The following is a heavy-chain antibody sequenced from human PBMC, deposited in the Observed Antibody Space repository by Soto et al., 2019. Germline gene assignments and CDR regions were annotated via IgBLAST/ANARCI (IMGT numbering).Heavy chain of an antibody. V-gene: IGHV1-69*01. J-gene: IGHJ4*02. D-gene: IGHD2-15*01. CDR2: IVPLSDRT. Sequence: QVQLVQAGAEVKKAGSSLKVSCNVFGATLNSNPIGWVREAPGQGLEWVGGIVPLSDRTNYAQELQGRVTVTADGTTSTVYMELSNLKTDDTAVYYCARKSGRDCHSGGGCFSLDVWGQGSLITVSS. CDR1: GATLNSNP. CDR3: ARKSGRDCHSGGGCFSLDV.